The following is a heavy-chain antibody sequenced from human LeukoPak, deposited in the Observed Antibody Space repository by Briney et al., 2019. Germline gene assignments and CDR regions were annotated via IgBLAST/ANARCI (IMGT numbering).Heavy chain of an antibody. Sequence: ASVKVSCKASGYTFTSYDINWVRQATGQGLEWMGWMNPNSGNTGYAQKFQGRVTMTRNTSVSTAYMELSSLRSEDTAVYYCARFRGNIAAAGDYWGQGTLVTVSS. CDR2: MNPNSGNT. CDR3: ARFRGNIAAAGDY. D-gene: IGHD6-13*01. CDR1: GYTFTSYD. J-gene: IGHJ4*02. V-gene: IGHV1-8*01.